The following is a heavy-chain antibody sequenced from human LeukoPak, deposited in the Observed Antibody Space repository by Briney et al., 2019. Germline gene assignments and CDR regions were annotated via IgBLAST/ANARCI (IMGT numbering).Heavy chain of an antibody. J-gene: IGHJ3*02. CDR3: ARGLIVATVYHALDI. Sequence: PGGSLRLSCLVSGFTVSSNYMSWVRQAPGKGLEWVSVIYSGGTTYYADSVKGRFTISRDNSKNTLYLQMNSLRAEDTAVYCCARGLIVATVYHALDIWGQGTMVTVSS. D-gene: IGHD5-12*01. CDR2: IYSGGTT. V-gene: IGHV3-66*01. CDR1: GFTVSSNY.